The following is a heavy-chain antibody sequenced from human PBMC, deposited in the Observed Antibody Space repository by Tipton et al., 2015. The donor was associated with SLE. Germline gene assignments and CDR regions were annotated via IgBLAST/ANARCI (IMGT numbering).Heavy chain of an antibody. CDR2: VYYSGST. Sequence: TLSLTCTVSGGSISRSTYYWGWIRQPPGKGLEWIGSVYYSGSTYYSPSLKSRVTISIDTSKNEISLKLSFVTAADTALYYCAKRGVVGATRWFVPWGQGTLVTVSS. V-gene: IGHV4-39*01. CDR1: GGSISRSTYY. D-gene: IGHD1-26*01. J-gene: IGHJ5*02. CDR3: AKRGVVGATRWFVP.